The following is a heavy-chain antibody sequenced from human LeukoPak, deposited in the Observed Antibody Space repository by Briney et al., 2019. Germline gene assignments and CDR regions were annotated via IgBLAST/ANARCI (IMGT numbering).Heavy chain of an antibody. CDR2: IYPGDSDT. V-gene: IGHV5-51*01. CDR3: ARLLQGVSGTWGY. J-gene: IGHJ4*02. D-gene: IGHD6-19*01. Sequence: VESLKISCKASGYSFTTYWIAWVRQMPGKGLEWMGMIYPGDSDTRYSPSFQGQITISVDKSISIAYLQWSSLKASDTAMYYCARLLQGVSGTWGYWGQGTRDSVS. CDR1: GYSFTTYW.